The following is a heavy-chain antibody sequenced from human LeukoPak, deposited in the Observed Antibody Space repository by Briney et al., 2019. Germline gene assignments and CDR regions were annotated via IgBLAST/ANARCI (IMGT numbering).Heavy chain of an antibody. Sequence: SQTLSLTCTVSGGSISSGSYYWSWIRQPAGKGLEWIGRIYTSGSTNYNPSLKSRVTISVDTSKNQFSLKLSSVTAADTAVYYCAREYCSGGSCYKNWFDPWGQGTLVTVSS. D-gene: IGHD2-15*01. J-gene: IGHJ5*02. CDR2: IYTSGST. V-gene: IGHV4-61*02. CDR1: GGSISSGSYY. CDR3: AREYCSGGSCYKNWFDP.